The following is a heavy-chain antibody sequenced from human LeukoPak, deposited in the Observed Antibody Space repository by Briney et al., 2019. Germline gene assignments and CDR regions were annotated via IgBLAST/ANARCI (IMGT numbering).Heavy chain of an antibody. CDR1: GDSISSTSSY. V-gene: IGHV4-39*01. Sequence: SETLSLTCTVSGDSISSTSSYWGWIRQPPGKGLEWIGNIYYSGSTFYNPSLKSRVTISVDTSKNQFSLKVTSVTAADTAVHYCARHSNYYYYMDVWGKGSTVTVSS. D-gene: IGHD2-2*01. J-gene: IGHJ6*03. CDR2: IYYSGST. CDR3: ARHSNYYYYMDV.